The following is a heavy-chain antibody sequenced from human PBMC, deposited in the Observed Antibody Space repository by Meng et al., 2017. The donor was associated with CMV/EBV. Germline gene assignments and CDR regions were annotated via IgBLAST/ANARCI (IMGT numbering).Heavy chain of an antibody. J-gene: IGHJ6*02. CDR3: ARRFLEGLDV. V-gene: IGHV1-46*01. CDR2: INPSGGST. CDR1: GYTFTNYY. Sequence: GESLKISCKASGYTFTNYYMHWVRQAPGQGLEWMGIINPSGGSTSYAQKFQGRVTMTRDTSTSTVYMELSSLRSEDTAVYYCARRFLEGLDVWGQGTTVTVSS. D-gene: IGHD3-3*01.